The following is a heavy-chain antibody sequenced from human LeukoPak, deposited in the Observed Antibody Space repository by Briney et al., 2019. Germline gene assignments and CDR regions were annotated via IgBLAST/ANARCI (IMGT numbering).Heavy chain of an antibody. D-gene: IGHD4-17*01. CDR3: ARGKHNDYGVESDY. V-gene: IGHV4-59*08. Sequence: SETLSLTCTVSGGSISIYYWSWIRQPPGKGLEWIGYIHYSGSTNYNPSLKSRVTISVDMSENQFSLKLSSVTAADTAVYYCARGKHNDYGVESDYWGQGTLVTVSS. CDR2: IHYSGST. CDR1: GGSISIYY. J-gene: IGHJ4*02.